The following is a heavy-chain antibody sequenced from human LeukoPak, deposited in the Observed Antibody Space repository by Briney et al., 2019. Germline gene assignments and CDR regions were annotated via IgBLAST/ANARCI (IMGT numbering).Heavy chain of an antibody. CDR2: INHSGST. D-gene: IGHD2-2*01. V-gene: IGHV4-34*01. CDR1: GGSFSGYY. Sequence: SETLSLTCAVYGGSFSGYYWIWIRQPPGKGLEWIGEINHSGSTNYNPSLKSRVTISVDTSKNQFSLKLSSVTAADTAVYYCARASIVVVPAAPNWFDPWGQGTLVTVSS. J-gene: IGHJ5*02. CDR3: ARASIVVVPAAPNWFDP.